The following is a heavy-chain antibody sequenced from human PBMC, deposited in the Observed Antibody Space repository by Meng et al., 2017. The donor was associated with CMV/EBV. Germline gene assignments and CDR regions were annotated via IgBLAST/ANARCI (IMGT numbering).Heavy chain of an antibody. CDR2: IRTKAYGGTT. J-gene: IGHJ6*02. CDR3: TRNPYYDFWSGYYTGYYYYGMDV. CDR1: GFPFGDYA. Sequence: GGSLRLSCTASGFPFGDYALSWVRQAPGKGLEWVAFIRTKAYGGTTEYAASVKGRFTISRDDSKSIAYLQMNSLKTEDTAVYYCTRNPYYDFWSGYYTGYYYYGMDVWGQGTTVTVSS. V-gene: IGHV3-49*04. D-gene: IGHD3-3*01.